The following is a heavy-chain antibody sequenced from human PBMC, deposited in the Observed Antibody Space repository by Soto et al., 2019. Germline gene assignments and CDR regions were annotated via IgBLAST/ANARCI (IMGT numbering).Heavy chain of an antibody. CDR1: GDSISAYS. J-gene: IGHJ4*02. CDR3: AREGNLGRWLQPLDF. D-gene: IGHD5-12*01. CDR2: IHYNGNT. Sequence: QVQLQVSAPGLVKPSETLSLTCTVSGDSISAYSWSWVRQPPGKGLEWIGNIHYNGNTKYNPSLKRRVSMSVDTSKHQFSLRLISVTAADTAKYFCAREGNLGRWLQPLDFWGQGTLVTVSS. V-gene: IGHV4-59*01.